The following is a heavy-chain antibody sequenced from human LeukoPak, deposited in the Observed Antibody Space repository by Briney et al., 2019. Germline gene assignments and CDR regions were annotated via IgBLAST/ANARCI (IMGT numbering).Heavy chain of an antibody. CDR2: IYYSGST. D-gene: IGHD4-23*01. Sequence: PSETLSLTCTVSGGSISSGAYCWSWIRRHPGKGLEWIGYIYYSGSTYYNPSLKSRVTISVDRSKNQFSLKLSSVTAADTAVYYCASAARSSGNSDAFDIWGQGTMVTVSS. CDR3: ASAARSSGNSDAFDI. V-gene: IGHV4-31*03. J-gene: IGHJ3*02. CDR1: GGSISSGAYC.